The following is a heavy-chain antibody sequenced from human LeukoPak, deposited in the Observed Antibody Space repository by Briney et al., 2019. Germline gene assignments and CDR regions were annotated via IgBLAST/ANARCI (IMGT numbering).Heavy chain of an antibody. J-gene: IGHJ4*02. CDR3: ARGPPRYSPMDY. CDR1: GFTFSSYA. CDR2: ISYDGSNK. D-gene: IGHD3-16*02. Sequence: GGSLRLSCAVSGFTFSSYAMHWVRQAPGKGLEWVAVISYDGSNKYYADSVKGRFTISRDNSKNTLYLQMNSLRAEDTAVYYCARGPPRYSPMDYWGQGTLVTVSS. V-gene: IGHV3-30-3*01.